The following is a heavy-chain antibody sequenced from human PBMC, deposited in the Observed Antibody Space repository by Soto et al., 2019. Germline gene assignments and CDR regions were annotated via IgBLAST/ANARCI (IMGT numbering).Heavy chain of an antibody. Sequence: GGSLRLSCAASGFTFSSYAMSWVRQAPGKGLEWVSAISGSGGSTYYADSVKGRFTISRDNSKNTLYLQMNSLRAEDTAVYYCAKDRTVPSVVVAATPIDYWGQGTLVTVSS. J-gene: IGHJ4*02. CDR3: AKDRTVPSVVVAATPIDY. CDR2: ISGSGGST. D-gene: IGHD2-15*01. V-gene: IGHV3-23*01. CDR1: GFTFSSYA.